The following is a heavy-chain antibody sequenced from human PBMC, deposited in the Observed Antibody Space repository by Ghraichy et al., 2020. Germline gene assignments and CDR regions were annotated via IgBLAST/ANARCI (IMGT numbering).Heavy chain of an antibody. D-gene: IGHD1-26*01. CDR3: ARPGRWSGSYIAAATDYYGMDV. CDR2: INPNSGGT. V-gene: IGHV1-2*02. J-gene: IGHJ6*02. Sequence: ASVKVSCKASGYTFTGYYMHWVRQAPGQGLEWMGWINPNSGGTNYAQKFQGRVTMTRDTSISTAYMELSRLRSDDTAVYYCARPGRWSGSYIAAATDYYGMDVWGQGTTVTVSS. CDR1: GYTFTGYY.